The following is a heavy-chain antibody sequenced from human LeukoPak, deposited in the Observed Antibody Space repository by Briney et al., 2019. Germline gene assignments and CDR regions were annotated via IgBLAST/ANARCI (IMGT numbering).Heavy chain of an antibody. CDR3: ARGEAFDI. J-gene: IGHJ3*02. CDR1: SASISTYY. D-gene: IGHD1-26*01. Sequence: SETLSLTCTVSSASISTYYWSWIRQPAGKGLEWIGRIYITGTTDYNPSLKSRVTMSLDTSKNQFSLKLSSVTAADTAVYYCARGEAFDIWGQGTMVTVSS. V-gene: IGHV4-4*07. CDR2: IYITGTT.